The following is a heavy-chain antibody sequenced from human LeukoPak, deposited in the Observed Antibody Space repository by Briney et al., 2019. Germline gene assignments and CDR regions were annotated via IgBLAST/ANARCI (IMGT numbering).Heavy chain of an antibody. CDR2: IYTSGST. J-gene: IGHJ6*03. CDR3: ARDTGTSGWKYMDV. V-gene: IGHV4-61*02. Sequence: PSETLSLTCTVSGGSISSGSYYWNWIRQPAGKGLEWIGRIYTSGSTNYNPSLKSRVTISVDTSKNQFSLKLSSVTAADTAVYYCARDTGTSGWKYMDVWGKGTTVTVSS. D-gene: IGHD6-19*01. CDR1: GGSISSGSYY.